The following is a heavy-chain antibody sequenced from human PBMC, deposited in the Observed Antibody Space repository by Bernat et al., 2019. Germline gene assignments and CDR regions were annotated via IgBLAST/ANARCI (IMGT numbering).Heavy chain of an antibody. J-gene: IGHJ6*02. Sequence: EVQLVESGGGLVQPGGSLRLSCAASGFTFSNYWMTWVRQAPWKGLEWVANIKQDGSEKYYVDSGMGRFTISRDNAWNSLYLQMNSLRAEDTALYYCARDPGITGTIYYYGMDVWGRGTTVTVSS. V-gene: IGHV3-7*01. CDR1: GFTFSNYW. D-gene: IGHD1-20*01. CDR3: ARDPGITGTIYYYGMDV. CDR2: IKQDGSEK.